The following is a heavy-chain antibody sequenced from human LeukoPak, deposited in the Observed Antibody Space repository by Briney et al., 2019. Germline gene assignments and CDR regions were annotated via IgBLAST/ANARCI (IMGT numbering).Heavy chain of an antibody. Sequence: KPSETLSLTCTVPGGSINSYYWSWIRQPPGKGLELIGRIYTSGSTNYNPSLKSRVTMSVDTSKNQFSLKLSSVTAADTAVYYCARGSVLLWFGEPNPNWFDPWGQGTLVTVSS. CDR1: GGSINSYY. V-gene: IGHV4-4*07. CDR2: IYTSGST. D-gene: IGHD3-10*01. CDR3: ARGSVLLWFGEPNPNWFDP. J-gene: IGHJ5*02.